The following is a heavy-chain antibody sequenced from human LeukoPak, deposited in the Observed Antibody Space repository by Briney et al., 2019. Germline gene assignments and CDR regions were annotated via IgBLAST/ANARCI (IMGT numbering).Heavy chain of an antibody. CDR2: ISYDGSNK. J-gene: IGHJ4*02. CDR3: ARDKENPYSSSYIDY. CDR1: GFTFSSYA. V-gene: IGHV3-30-3*01. D-gene: IGHD6-13*01. Sequence: GGSLRLSCAASGFTFSSYAMHWVRQAPGKGLEWVAVISYDGSNKYYADSVKGRFTISRGNSKNTLYLQTNSLRAEDTAVYYCARDKENPYSSSYIDYWGQGTLVTVSS.